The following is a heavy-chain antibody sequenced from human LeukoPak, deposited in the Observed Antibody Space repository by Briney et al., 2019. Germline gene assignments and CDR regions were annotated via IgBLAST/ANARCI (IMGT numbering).Heavy chain of an antibody. J-gene: IGHJ4*02. CDR2: INPSGGST. D-gene: IGHD2-15*01. CDR3: ARGCSGGSCYSVLDY. CDR1: GYTFTNYY. Sequence: ASVKVSCKASGYTFTNYYMHWVRQAPGQGLEWMGMINPSGGSTSYAQKFQGRVTMTRDTSTSTVYMELSSLRSEDTAVYYCARGCSGGSCYSVLDYWGQGTLVTVSS. V-gene: IGHV1-46*01.